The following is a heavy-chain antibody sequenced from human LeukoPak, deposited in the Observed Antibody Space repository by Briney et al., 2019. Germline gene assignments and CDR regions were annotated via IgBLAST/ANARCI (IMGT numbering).Heavy chain of an antibody. D-gene: IGHD6-13*01. CDR3: ARDVIAAAGSFDP. Sequence: PSETLSLTCTVSGGSISSSSYYWGWIRQPPGKGLEWIGSIYYSGSTYYNPSLKSRVTISVDTSKNQFSLKVISVTAADTAVYYCARDVIAAAGSFDPWGQGTLVTVSS. CDR1: GGSISSSSYY. V-gene: IGHV4-39*07. CDR2: IYYSGST. J-gene: IGHJ5*02.